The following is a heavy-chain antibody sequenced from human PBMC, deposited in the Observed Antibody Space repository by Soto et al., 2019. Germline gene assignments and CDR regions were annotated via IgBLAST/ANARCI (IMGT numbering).Heavy chain of an antibody. V-gene: IGHV3-23*01. D-gene: IGHD6-13*01. CDR3: AKSPPPSIAAAGILDY. CDR1: GFIFENFG. Sequence: GGSLRLSCAASGFIFENFGMSWVRQAPGKGLEWISSISGSGFKKYYADSVKGRFTISRDNSKNTLYLQMNSLRAEDTAVYYCAKSPPPSIAAAGILDYWGQGTLVTVSS. J-gene: IGHJ4*02. CDR2: ISGSGFKK.